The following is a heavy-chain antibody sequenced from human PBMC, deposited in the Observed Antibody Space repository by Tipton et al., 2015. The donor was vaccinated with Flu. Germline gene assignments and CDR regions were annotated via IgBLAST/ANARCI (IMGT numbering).Heavy chain of an antibody. CDR2: IYTTGST. Sequence: TLSLTCTVSGGFITSGSYYWSWIRQSAGKGLEWIGRIYTTGSTNYNPSLRSRVTISGDTSKNQFSLQLNSVTAEDTAVYYCARSPSYSGSGIYPHYFDDWGQGTLVTVSS. CDR1: GGFITSGSYY. D-gene: IGHD3-10*01. V-gene: IGHV4-61*02. J-gene: IGHJ4*02. CDR3: ARSPSYSGSGIYPHYFDD.